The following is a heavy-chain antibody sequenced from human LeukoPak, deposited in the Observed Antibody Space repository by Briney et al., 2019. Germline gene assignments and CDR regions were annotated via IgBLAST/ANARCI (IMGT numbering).Heavy chain of an antibody. CDR2: IYYSGST. CDR3: ARDSSHYYDSSGYYPRGGAFDI. CDR1: GGSISSYY. J-gene: IGHJ3*02. V-gene: IGHV4-59*01. Sequence: SETLSLTCTVSGGSISSYYWSWIRQPPGKGLEWIGYIYYSGSTNYNPSLKSRVTISVDTSKNQFSLKLSSVTAADTAVYYCARDSSHYYDSSGYYPRGGAFDIWGQGTMVTVSS. D-gene: IGHD3-22*01.